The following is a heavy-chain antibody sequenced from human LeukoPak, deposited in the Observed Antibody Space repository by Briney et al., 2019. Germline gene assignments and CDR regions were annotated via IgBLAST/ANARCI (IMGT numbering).Heavy chain of an antibody. CDR2: INPNSGAT. D-gene: IGHD1-1*01. CDR3: ASVYRAKDLAQLDY. Sequence: ASVKVSCKASGYTFTDYYIHWMRQAPGQGLEWMGWINPNSGATNYAQKFQGRVTMTRVTSIRTAYMELTILRSDDTAVYYCASVYRAKDLAQLDYWGQGTLVTVSS. V-gene: IGHV1-2*02. J-gene: IGHJ4*02. CDR1: GYTFTDYY.